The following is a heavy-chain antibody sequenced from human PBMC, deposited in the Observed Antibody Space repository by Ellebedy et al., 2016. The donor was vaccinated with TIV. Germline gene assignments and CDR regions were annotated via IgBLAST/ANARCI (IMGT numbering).Heavy chain of an antibody. D-gene: IGHD5-12*01. CDR1: GGTFSSYA. Sequence: AASVKVSCKASGGTFSSYAISWVRQAPGQGLEWMGGIIPIFGTANYAQKFQGRVTITADESTSTAYMELSSLRSEDTAVYYCGLYGGYSGLDYWGQGTLVTVSS. J-gene: IGHJ4*02. V-gene: IGHV1-69*13. CDR3: GLYGGYSGLDY. CDR2: IIPIFGTA.